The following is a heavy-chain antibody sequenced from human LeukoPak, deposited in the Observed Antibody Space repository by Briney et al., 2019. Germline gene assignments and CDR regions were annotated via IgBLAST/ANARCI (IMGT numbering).Heavy chain of an antibody. V-gene: IGHV6-1*01. CDR1: GDSVSSNSAA. CDR3: ASGYNWFDP. J-gene: IGHJ5*02. D-gene: IGHD6-25*01. Sequence: SQTLSLTCAISGDSVSSNSAAWNWIMQSPSRGLEWLGRTYYRSKWYNDYAVSVKSRITINPDTSKNQFFLQLNSVTPEDTAVYYCASGYNWFDPWGQGTLVTVSS. CDR2: TYYRSKWYN.